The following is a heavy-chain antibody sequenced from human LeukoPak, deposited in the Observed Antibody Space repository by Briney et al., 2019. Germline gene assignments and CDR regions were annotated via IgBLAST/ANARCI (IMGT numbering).Heavy chain of an antibody. D-gene: IGHD3-3*01. Sequence: GGSLRLSCAASGFTFSNYWMHWIRQVPGKGLVWVSHIKYDGSAANYADSVKGRFTISRDNAKNTLYLQMNSLRAEDTAVYYCVSGSLQSGYNFDYWGQGALVTVSS. CDR3: VSGSLQSGYNFDY. V-gene: IGHV3-74*01. CDR2: IKYDGSAA. CDR1: GFTFSNYW. J-gene: IGHJ4*02.